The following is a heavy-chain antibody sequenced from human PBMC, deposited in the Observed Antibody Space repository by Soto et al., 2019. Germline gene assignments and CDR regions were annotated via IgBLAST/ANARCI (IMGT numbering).Heavy chain of an antibody. D-gene: IGHD3-10*01. V-gene: IGHV3-23*01. Sequence: EVQLLESGGGLVQPGGSLRLSCAASGFTFSSYAMSWVRQAPGKGLEWVSAISGSGGSTYYADSVKGRFTISRDNSKNTLYLQMNSLRAEDTAVYYCAKPAEVGDRRVGDAFDIWGQGTMVTVSS. CDR1: GFTFSSYA. J-gene: IGHJ3*02. CDR2: ISGSGGST. CDR3: AKPAEVGDRRVGDAFDI.